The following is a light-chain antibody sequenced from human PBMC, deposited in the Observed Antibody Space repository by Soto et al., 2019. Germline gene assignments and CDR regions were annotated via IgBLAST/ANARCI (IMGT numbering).Light chain of an antibody. CDR3: SSFAGGGNPIL. Sequence: QSVLTKPPSASGSLGQSVTISCTGTSSDVGGYNYVSWHQQHPGKAPKVMIYEVTKRPPGVPDRFSGSKSGNTASLTVSGLQAEDEADYYCSSFAGGGNPILLGGGTKLT. CDR2: EVT. J-gene: IGLJ2*01. CDR1: SSDVGGYNY. V-gene: IGLV2-8*01.